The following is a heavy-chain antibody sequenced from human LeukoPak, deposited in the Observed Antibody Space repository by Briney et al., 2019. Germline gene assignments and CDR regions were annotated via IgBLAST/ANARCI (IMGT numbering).Heavy chain of an antibody. CDR2: VSGDGRRT. J-gene: IGHJ4*02. V-gene: IGHV3-23*01. CDR1: GFTFSSYG. CDR3: ANEGPHGVGATRFDY. D-gene: IGHD1-26*01. Sequence: HTGGSLRLSCAASGFTFSSYGMHWVRQAPGKGLEWVAGVSGDGRRTYYADSVKGLFTISRDNSEKTVYLQMNSVRAEDTAVYYCANEGPHGVGATRFDYWGQGTLVTVSS.